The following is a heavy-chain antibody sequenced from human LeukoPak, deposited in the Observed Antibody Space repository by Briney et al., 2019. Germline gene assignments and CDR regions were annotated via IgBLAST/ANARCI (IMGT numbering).Heavy chain of an antibody. CDR2: IKQDGSER. Sequence: GESLRLSCAASGFSFSTYWMSWVRQAPGKGLEWVANIKQDGSERYFVDSVRGRFTISRDNAKNSLFLQMNSLRVDDTAVYYCARAGNALLRLFDYWGQGTLVTVSS. D-gene: IGHD3-10*01. J-gene: IGHJ4*02. CDR1: GFSFSTYW. CDR3: ARAGNALLRLFDY. V-gene: IGHV3-7*01.